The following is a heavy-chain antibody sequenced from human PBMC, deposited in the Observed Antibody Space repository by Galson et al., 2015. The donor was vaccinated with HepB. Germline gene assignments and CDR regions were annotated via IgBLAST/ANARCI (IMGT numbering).Heavy chain of an antibody. CDR2: IWYDGSNK. V-gene: IGHV3-33*01. D-gene: IGHD4-23*01. CDR3: ARDDNLLDYGGNSGPGGFLVY. Sequence: SLRLSCAASGFTFSSYGMHWVRQAPGKGLEWVAVIWYDGSNKYYADSVKGRFTISRDNSKNTLYLQMNSLRAEDTAVYYCARDDNLLDYGGNSGPGGFLVYWGQGTLATVSS. J-gene: IGHJ4*02. CDR1: GFTFSSYG.